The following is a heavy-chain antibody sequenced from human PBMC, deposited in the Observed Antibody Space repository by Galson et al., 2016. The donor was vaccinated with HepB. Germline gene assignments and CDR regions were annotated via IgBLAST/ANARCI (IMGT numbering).Heavy chain of an antibody. CDR2: VSYNSDTI. J-gene: IGHJ5*01. V-gene: IGHV3-9*01. CDR3: VKDTAKWPTFNWSDF. CDR1: GFPFDDYA. D-gene: IGHD2-8*01. Sequence: SLRLSCAGSGFPFDDYAMHWVRQPPGKGLEWVSGVSYNSDTIDYAASVKGRFTASRDNAKNTLYLQMTGLRTEDTALYYCVKDTAKWPTFNWSDFWGQGTLVIVSS.